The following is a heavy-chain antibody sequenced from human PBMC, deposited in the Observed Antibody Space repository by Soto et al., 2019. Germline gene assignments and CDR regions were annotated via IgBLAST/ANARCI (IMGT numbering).Heavy chain of an antibody. J-gene: IGHJ4*02. CDR2: IEQNGGER. CDR3: VGGYGWLPDY. Sequence: DVQLVESGGGLVQPGGSLRLSCEASEYTFSSLWMNWVRQAPGKGLEWVAIIEQNGGERNYLDSVKGRFTISRDNARKSVYLQMNSLSAEDTSLYYCVGGYGWLPDYWGQGTLVIVSS. D-gene: IGHD6-19*01. CDR1: EYTFSSLW. V-gene: IGHV3-7*05.